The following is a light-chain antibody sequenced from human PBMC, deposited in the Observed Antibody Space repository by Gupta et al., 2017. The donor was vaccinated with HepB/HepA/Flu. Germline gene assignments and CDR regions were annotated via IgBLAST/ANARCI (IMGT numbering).Light chain of an antibody. CDR3: QQENSNTWT. V-gene: IGKV1-5*03. Sequence: DIQMTQSPSTLSASVGDRVTITCRASQSITSWLAWYQQKPGKAPKLLIYKASSLESGVPSRFSGSESGTEFTLTINSLQPDDFATYYCQQENSNTWTFGQGTKVEIK. J-gene: IGKJ1*01. CDR2: KAS. CDR1: QSITSW.